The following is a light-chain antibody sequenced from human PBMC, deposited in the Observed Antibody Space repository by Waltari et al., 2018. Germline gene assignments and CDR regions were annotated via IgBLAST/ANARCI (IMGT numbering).Light chain of an antibody. CDR3: QQYDISPLT. Sequence: EIVLTQSPGTLSLSPGEGATLSCRPSQTIRTTYLAWYQQKPGQAPTLLIYGTFSRATGIPDRFTGSGSVTDFSLTISSLAPEDFATYYCQQYDISPLTFGGGTKVEIK. CDR1: QTIRTTY. V-gene: IGKV3-20*01. CDR2: GTF. J-gene: IGKJ4*01.